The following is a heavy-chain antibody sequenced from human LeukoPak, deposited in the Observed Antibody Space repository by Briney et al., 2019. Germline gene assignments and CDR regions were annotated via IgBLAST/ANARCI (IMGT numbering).Heavy chain of an antibody. D-gene: IGHD4-17*01. CDR3: ARDQSGDYAFDY. Sequence: SETLSLTCTVSGASVSTHYWTWVRQPPGKGLEWIGYIYYTGTTNYNPSLQSRLTISVDTSQNQFSLRLSSVTAADTALYYCARDQSGDYAFDYWGQGILVTVSS. J-gene: IGHJ4*02. CDR1: GASVSTHY. CDR2: IYYTGTT. V-gene: IGHV4-59*02.